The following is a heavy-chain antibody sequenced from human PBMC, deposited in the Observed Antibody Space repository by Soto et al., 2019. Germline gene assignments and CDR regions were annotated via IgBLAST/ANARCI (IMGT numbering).Heavy chain of an antibody. J-gene: IGHJ4*02. CDR2: IYSGGST. D-gene: IGHD1-20*01. CDR1: GFTVSSNY. V-gene: IGHV3-66*01. CDR3: ARGSDWASYTY. Sequence: WGSLRLSCAASGFTVSSNYMSWVRQAPGKGLEWVSVIYSGGSTYYADSVKGRFTISRDNSKNTLYLQMNSLRAEDTAVYYCARGSDWASYTYWGQGTLVTVSS.